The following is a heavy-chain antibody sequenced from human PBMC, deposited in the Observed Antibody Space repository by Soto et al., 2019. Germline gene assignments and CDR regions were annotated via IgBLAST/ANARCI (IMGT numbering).Heavy chain of an antibody. J-gene: IGHJ6*02. CDR1: GFVFKNYE. CDR2: ISNSGNTI. Sequence: GGSLRLSCVASGFVFKNYEMNWVRQAPGKGLEWISYISNSGNTIYVADSMRGRFTISRDNAKNSLFLQMNSLRVDDTAVYYCARDIANRDYYYGLDVWGQGTTVTVSS. V-gene: IGHV3-48*03. CDR3: ARDIANRDYYYGLDV. D-gene: IGHD7-27*01.